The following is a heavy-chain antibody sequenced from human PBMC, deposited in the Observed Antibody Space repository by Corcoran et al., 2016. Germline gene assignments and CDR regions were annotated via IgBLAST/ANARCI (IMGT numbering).Heavy chain of an antibody. CDR3: SKAVVVLYFHWYPSYYGMDV. Sequence: QVQLVESGGGVVQPGRSLRLSCAASGFTFSSYAMHWVRQAPGKGLEWVAVISYDGSNKYYADSVKGRITISRDNSKNTLYLQMNSLRGEDTAVYYCSKAVVVLYFHWYPSYYGMDVWGQGTTVTVSS. CDR1: GFTFSSYA. V-gene: IGHV3-30*18. CDR2: ISYDGSNK. D-gene: IGHD3-9*01. J-gene: IGHJ6*02.